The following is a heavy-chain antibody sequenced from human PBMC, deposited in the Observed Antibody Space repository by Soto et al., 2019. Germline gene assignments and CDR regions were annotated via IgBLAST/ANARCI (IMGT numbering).Heavy chain of an antibody. Sequence: QITLEESGPTLANPTQTLTLTCTFSGFSLTTSGVGVGWIRQPPGKALEWLALIYWNENKRFSPLLKTRITITTDTSKARVVLTRTNMDPLDTATNLRAHITLVTIIDSWGQGTLVTGSS. V-gene: IGHV2-5*01. CDR3: AHITLVTIIDS. D-gene: IGHD2-21*02. CDR1: GFSLTTSGVG. J-gene: IGHJ4*02. CDR2: IYWNENK.